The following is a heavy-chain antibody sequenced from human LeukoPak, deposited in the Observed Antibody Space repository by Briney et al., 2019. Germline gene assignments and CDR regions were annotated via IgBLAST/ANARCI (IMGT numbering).Heavy chain of an antibody. J-gene: IGHJ4*02. D-gene: IGHD4-17*01. Sequence: ASVKVSCKASDYSFPSYGITWVRQAPGQGLEWMGWISVYNGDTNYAQKLQGRVTMTTDTSTSTAYLELRSLGSDDTAVYHCARTRANYGDHNNYWGQGTLVTVSS. CDR2: ISVYNGDT. CDR1: DYSFPSYG. V-gene: IGHV1-18*01. CDR3: ARTRANYGDHNNY.